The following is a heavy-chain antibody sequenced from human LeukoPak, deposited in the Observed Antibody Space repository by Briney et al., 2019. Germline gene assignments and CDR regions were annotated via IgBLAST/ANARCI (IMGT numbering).Heavy chain of an antibody. V-gene: IGHV2-5*01. Sequence: ESGPTLVKPTQTLTLTCTFSGFSLSTSGVGMGWIRQPPGKALEWLALIYWNDDKRYSPSLKSRLTITKDTSKNQVVLTMTNMDPVDTATYYCAHRQRAADFDYWGQGTLVTVSS. D-gene: IGHD6-25*01. CDR3: AHRQRAADFDY. CDR2: IYWNDDK. J-gene: IGHJ4*02. CDR1: GFSLSTSGVG.